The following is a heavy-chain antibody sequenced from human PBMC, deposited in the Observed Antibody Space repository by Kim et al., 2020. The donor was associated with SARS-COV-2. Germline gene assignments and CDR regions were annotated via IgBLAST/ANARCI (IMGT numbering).Heavy chain of an antibody. D-gene: IGHD3-3*01. CDR2: INPNNGAT. CDR1: GYSFTAYH. J-gene: IGHJ3*01. Sequence: ASVKVSCKASGYSFTAYHIHWVRQAPGQGLEWMGWINPNNGATKYAQKYSGLVRMTRDPSGSTASMDFSSLPSDDTSIYYFARLGVGMFANDAFDFLRQG. CDR3: ARLGVGMFANDAFDF. V-gene: IGHV1-2*02.